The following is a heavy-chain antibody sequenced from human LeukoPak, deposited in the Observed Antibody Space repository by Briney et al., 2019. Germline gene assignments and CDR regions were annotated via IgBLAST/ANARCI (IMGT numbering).Heavy chain of an antibody. CDR1: GFTFSSYS. D-gene: IGHD3-3*01. J-gene: IGHJ4*02. CDR2: ISSSSSYI. Sequence: PGGSLRLSCAASGFTFSSYSMNWVRQAPGKGLEWVSSISSSSSYIYYADSVKGRFTISRDNAYNSLYLQMNSLGAEGTAVYYCARDRDVLRFLEGVFDYWGQGTLVTVSS. V-gene: IGHV3-21*04. CDR3: ARDRDVLRFLEGVFDY.